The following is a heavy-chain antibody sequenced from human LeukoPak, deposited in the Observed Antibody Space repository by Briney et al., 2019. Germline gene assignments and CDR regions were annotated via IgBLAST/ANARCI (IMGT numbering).Heavy chain of an antibody. Sequence: PSETLSLTCSVYGGSFRGDYWSWIRQSPEKGREWIGQIYHTGSTNYNPSLASRVTISLDISKSQLSLKLTSVTAADTAVYYCVRDDFGVALGGVWSIGTTVTVSS. D-gene: IGHD3-3*01. CDR1: GGSFRGDY. J-gene: IGHJ6*04. CDR3: VRDDFGVALGGV. V-gene: IGHV4-34*01. CDR2: IYHTGST.